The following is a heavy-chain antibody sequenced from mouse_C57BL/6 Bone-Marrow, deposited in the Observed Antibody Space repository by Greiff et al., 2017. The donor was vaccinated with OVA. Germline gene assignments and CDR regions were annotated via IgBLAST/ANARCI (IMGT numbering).Heavy chain of an antibody. CDR3: ARRANWDFDY. J-gene: IGHJ2*01. V-gene: IGHV1-61*01. CDR1: GYTFTSYW. CDR2: IYPSDSET. Sequence: QVQLQQPGAELVRPGSSVKLSCKASGYTFTSYWMDWVKQRPGQGLEWIGNIYPSDSETHYTQKFKDKATLTVDKSSSTAYMQLSSLTSEDSAVYYCARRANWDFDYWGQGTTLTVSS. D-gene: IGHD4-1*01.